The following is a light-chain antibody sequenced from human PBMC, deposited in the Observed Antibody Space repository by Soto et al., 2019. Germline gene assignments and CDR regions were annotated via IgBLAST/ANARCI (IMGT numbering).Light chain of an antibody. CDR1: SSDVGSYNL. V-gene: IGLV2-23*01. CDR2: EGS. Sequence: QSALTQPASVSGSPGQSITISCTGTSSDVGSYNLVSWYQQHPGKAPKLMIYEGSKRPSGVSNRFSGSKSGNTASLTISGLQAEDEADYYCCSYAGSSTNYVFGTGTKGTVL. J-gene: IGLJ1*01. CDR3: CSYAGSSTNYV.